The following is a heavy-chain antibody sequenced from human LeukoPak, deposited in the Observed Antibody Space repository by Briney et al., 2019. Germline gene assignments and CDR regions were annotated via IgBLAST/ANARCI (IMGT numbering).Heavy chain of an antibody. V-gene: IGHV3-30*18. D-gene: IGHD1-26*01. CDR1: GFTFSSYG. Sequence: GGSLRLSCAASGFTFSSYGMHWVRQAPGKGLEWVAVISYDGSNKYYADSVKGRFTISRDNSKNTLYLQMNSLRAEDTAVYYCAKHSGSTGAFDIWGQGTMVTVSS. CDR3: AKHSGSTGAFDI. J-gene: IGHJ3*02. CDR2: ISYDGSNK.